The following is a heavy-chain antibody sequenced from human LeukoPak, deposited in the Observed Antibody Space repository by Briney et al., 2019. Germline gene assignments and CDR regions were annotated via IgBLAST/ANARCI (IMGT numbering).Heavy chain of an antibody. CDR2: IYYSGST. D-gene: IGHD4-17*01. CDR3: ARGPIYGDYVLDY. CDR1: GGSISSGGYY. V-gene: IGHV4-31*03. J-gene: IGHJ4*02. Sequence: ASETLSLTCTVSGGSISSGGYYWRWIRQHPGKGLEWIGYIYYSGSTYYNPALKSRITISVDTSKNQFSLKLSSVTAADTAVYYCARGPIYGDYVLDYWGQGTLVTVSS.